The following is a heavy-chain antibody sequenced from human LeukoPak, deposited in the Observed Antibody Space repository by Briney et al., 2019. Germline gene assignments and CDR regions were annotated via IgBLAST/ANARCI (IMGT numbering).Heavy chain of an antibody. CDR1: GYSFTDYY. Sequence: ASVKVSCKASGYSFTDYYMHWVRQAPGQGLEWMGWISPRSGDTSYAQKFQGRVTMTRDTSINTVDMDLSGLTSDDTAVFYCARGREIHGGSDTKLDDYWGQGTLVTVSS. CDR2: ISPRSGDT. CDR3: ARGREIHGGSDTKLDDY. V-gene: IGHV1-2*02. D-gene: IGHD3-10*01. J-gene: IGHJ4*02.